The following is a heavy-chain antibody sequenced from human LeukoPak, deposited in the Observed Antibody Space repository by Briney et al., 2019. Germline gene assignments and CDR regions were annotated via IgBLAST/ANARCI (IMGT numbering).Heavy chain of an antibody. D-gene: IGHD5-12*01. CDR2: IKQDGSEK. CDR3: ARTGEDYSDTAGYGGFGH. V-gene: IGHV3-7*01. J-gene: IGHJ5*02. Sequence: GGSLRLSCAASGFSFGSYWWHWVRQAPGTGLEWVASIKQDGSEKLYGASVRGRFTVSRDNARNSLYLNTKTLRSEDTALYYCARTGEDYSDTAGYGGFGHWGQGTLVIVSS. CDR1: GFSFGSYW.